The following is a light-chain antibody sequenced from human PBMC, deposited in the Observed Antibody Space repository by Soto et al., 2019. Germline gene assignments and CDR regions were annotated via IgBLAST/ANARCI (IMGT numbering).Light chain of an antibody. CDR1: SSNIGSNY. Sequence: QSVLTQPPSASGTPGQRVTISCSGSSSNIGSNYVYWYQQLPGTAPKLLIYRNNQRPSGVPDQLSGSKTGTSASLAISGLRSDDEADYYCSAWDGGLSGYVFGTGTKLTVL. J-gene: IGLJ1*01. V-gene: IGLV1-47*01. CDR3: SAWDGGLSGYV. CDR2: RNN.